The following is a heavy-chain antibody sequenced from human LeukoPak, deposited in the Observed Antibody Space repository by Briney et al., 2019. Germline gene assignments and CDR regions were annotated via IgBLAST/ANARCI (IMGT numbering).Heavy chain of an antibody. CDR3: AKIRGAAAVGTSSDFDY. Sequence: QPGGSLRLSCAASGFTFSRYAMSWVRQAPGKGLEWVSAISGSGGSTFYADSVKGRFTISRDNSKNTLFLLLNSLRAGDTAVYYCAKIRGAAAVGTSSDFDYWGQGTLVIVSS. D-gene: IGHD6-13*01. CDR2: ISGSGGST. V-gene: IGHV3-23*01. J-gene: IGHJ4*02. CDR1: GFTFSRYA.